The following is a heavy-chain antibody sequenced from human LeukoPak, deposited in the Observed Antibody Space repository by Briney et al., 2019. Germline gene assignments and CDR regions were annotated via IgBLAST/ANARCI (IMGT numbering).Heavy chain of an antibody. D-gene: IGHD3-16*01. CDR1: GYTFTNYD. CDR2: MNPNSGDT. Sequence: WASVKVSCKASGYTFTNYDINWVRQAAGQGLEWMGWMNPNSGDTDYVEKFQGRVTMTRDTSMNTAYMELRSLRSDDTAVYYCTRSGFGGGVHFDYWGQGTPVTVSS. CDR3: TRSGFGGGVHFDY. J-gene: IGHJ4*02. V-gene: IGHV1-8*01.